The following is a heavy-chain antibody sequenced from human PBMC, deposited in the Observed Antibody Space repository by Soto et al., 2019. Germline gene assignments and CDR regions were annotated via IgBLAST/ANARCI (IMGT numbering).Heavy chain of an antibody. CDR1: GGSISSYY. J-gene: IGHJ4*02. V-gene: IGHV4-59*01. CDR3: ARAHDFWSGPTYFDY. Sequence: ETLSLTCTVSGGSISSYYWSWIRQPPGKGLEWIGYIYYSGSTNYNPSLKSRVTISVDTSKNQFSLKLSSVTAADTAVYYCARAHDFWSGPTYFDYWGQGTLVTVSS. CDR2: IYYSGST. D-gene: IGHD3-3*01.